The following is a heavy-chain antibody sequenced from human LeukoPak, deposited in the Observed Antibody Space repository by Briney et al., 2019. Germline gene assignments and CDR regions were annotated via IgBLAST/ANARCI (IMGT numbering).Heavy chain of an antibody. D-gene: IGHD2-2*01. J-gene: IGHJ6*03. V-gene: IGHV1-18*01. CDR3: AREGCSSTSCLGYYYMDV. CDR1: GYTFTSYG. CDR2: ISAYNGNT. Sequence: GASVKVSCKASGYTFTSYGISWVRQAPGQGLEWMGWISAYNGNTNYAQKLQGRVTMTTDTSTSTAYMELRSLRSEDTAVYYCAREGCSSTSCLGYYYMDVWGKGTTVTVSS.